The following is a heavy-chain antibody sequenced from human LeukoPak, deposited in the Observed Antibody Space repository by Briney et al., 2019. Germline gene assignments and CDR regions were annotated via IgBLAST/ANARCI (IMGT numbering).Heavy chain of an antibody. D-gene: IGHD5-18*01. CDR3: ARAAYDSNGFTANHDY. V-gene: IGHV3-53*01. Sequence: GGSLRLSCAASGFTVGNNYMSWVRQAPGKWLEWVSVLYSDGTTYYADPVKGRFTVSRDNSKNMLYLQMNNLRAEDTAVYYCARAAYDSNGFTANHDYWGQGTLVTVSS. J-gene: IGHJ4*02. CDR2: LYSDGTT. CDR1: GFTVGNNY.